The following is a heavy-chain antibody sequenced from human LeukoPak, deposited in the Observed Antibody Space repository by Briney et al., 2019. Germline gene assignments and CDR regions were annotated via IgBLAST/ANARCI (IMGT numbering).Heavy chain of an antibody. CDR2: ISSSGSTI. V-gene: IGHV3-11*04. D-gene: IGHD3-10*02. CDR3: AKVDSDYVYYYYGMDV. Sequence: GGSLRLSCAASGFTFSDYYMSWIRQAPGKGLEWVSYISSSGSTIYYADSVKGRFTISRDNSKNTLYLQMNSLRAEDTAVYYCAKVDSDYVYYYYGMDVWGQGTTVTVSS. CDR1: GFTFSDYY. J-gene: IGHJ6*02.